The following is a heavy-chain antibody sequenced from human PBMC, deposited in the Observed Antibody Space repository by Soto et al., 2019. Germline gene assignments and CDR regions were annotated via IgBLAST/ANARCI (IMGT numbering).Heavy chain of an antibody. CDR1: GFTFSNYG. CDR2: ISYDGSNK. J-gene: IGHJ6*02. Sequence: QVQLVESGGAVVQPGRSLRLSCAASGFTFSNYGMHWVRQAPGKGLEWVALISYDGSNKYYADSVKGRFTITRDKSKKTLYLQMNSLIAEDTSVYYCATVEWEGDSSRGEYYYGMDVWGQGTTVTVSS. CDR3: ATVEWEGDSSRGEYYYGMDV. D-gene: IGHD6-13*01. V-gene: IGHV3-30*03.